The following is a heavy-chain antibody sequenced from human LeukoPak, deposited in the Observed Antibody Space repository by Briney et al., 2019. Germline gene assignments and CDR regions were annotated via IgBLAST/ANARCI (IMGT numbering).Heavy chain of an antibody. CDR2: IRYDGSNE. CDR1: GFTFSSYS. V-gene: IGHV3-30*02. J-gene: IGHJ6*03. Sequence: GGSLRLSCAASGFTFSSYSMNWVRQAPGKGLDWVAFIRYDGSNEYYADSVEGRFTISRDNSKNTLYLQMNSLGAEDTAMNYCAKDGQGGYESDYYYYMDVWGKGTTVTISS. D-gene: IGHD5-12*01. CDR3: AKDGQGGYESDYYYYMDV.